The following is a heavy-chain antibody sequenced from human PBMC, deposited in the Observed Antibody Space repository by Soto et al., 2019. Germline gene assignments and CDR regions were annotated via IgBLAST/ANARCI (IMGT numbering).Heavy chain of an antibody. CDR1: GNTFTYRY. Sequence: SVKVSCKALGNTFTYRYLHWVRQAPGQALEWMGWITPFSGDVHYAQRFQERVTITRDKSISTAYLQWSGLKASDTAMYYCARHFGSGWFLYYFDYWGQGTQVTVSS. V-gene: IGHV1-45*02. D-gene: IGHD6-19*01. J-gene: IGHJ4*02. CDR3: ARHFGSGWFLYYFDY. CDR2: ITPFSGDV.